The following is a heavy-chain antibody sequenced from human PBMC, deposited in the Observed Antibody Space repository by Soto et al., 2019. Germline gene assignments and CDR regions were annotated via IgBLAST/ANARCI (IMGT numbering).Heavy chain of an antibody. CDR3: ARDQTPLWFGEFLSYYYYGMDV. J-gene: IGHJ6*02. CDR2: ISTYTGNT. V-gene: IGHV1-18*01. D-gene: IGHD3-10*01. Sequence: ASVKVSCKASGYTFTNYDINWVRQAPGQGLEWMGWISTYTGNTIYAQKFQGRVTMTTDTSTSTAYMELRSLRSDDTAVYYCARDQTPLWFGEFLSYYYYGMDVWGQGTTVTVSS. CDR1: GYTFTNYD.